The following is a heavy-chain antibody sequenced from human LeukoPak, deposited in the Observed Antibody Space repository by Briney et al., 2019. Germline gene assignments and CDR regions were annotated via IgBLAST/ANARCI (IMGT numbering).Heavy chain of an antibody. V-gene: IGHV3-48*03. J-gene: IGHJ4*02. Sequence: PGGSLRLSCAASGFTFSSYEMNWVRQAPGKGLEWVSYITSSGTTIYYADSVKGRFTISRDNAKNSLYLQMNSLRAEDTAVYYCARSYLRVYLDYWGQGTLVTVSS. CDR2: ITSSGTTI. CDR1: GFTFSSYE. CDR3: ARSYLRVYLDY. D-gene: IGHD3-10*01.